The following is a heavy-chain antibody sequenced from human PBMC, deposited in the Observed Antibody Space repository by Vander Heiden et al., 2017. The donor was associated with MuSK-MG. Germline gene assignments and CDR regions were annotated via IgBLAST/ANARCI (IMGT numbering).Heavy chain of an antibody. CDR3: ASRVAVAGTDAFDI. Sequence: EVQRLEATGGLVQPGGSLRLSRAASEFTFSSDAMSWVRQAPGKGLEWVSAISGSGGSTYYADSVKGRFTISRDNSKNTLYLQMNSLRAEDTAVYYCASRVAVAGTDAFDIWGQGTMVTVSS. J-gene: IGHJ3*02. V-gene: IGHV3-23*01. D-gene: IGHD6-19*01. CDR1: EFTFSSDA. CDR2: ISGSGGST.